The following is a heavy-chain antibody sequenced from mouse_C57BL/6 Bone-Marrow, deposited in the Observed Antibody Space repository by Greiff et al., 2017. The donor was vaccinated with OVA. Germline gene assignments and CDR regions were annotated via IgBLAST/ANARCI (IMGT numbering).Heavy chain of an antibody. CDR2: IRSKSNNYAT. Sequence: EVKLLESGGGLVQPKGSLKLSCAASGFSFNTYAMNWVRQAPGKGLEWVARIRSKSNNYATYYADSVKDRFTISRDDSESMLYLQMNNLKTEDTAMYYCVRPLNYEGYYAMDYWGQGTSVTVSS. D-gene: IGHD2-4*01. CDR1: GFSFNTYA. V-gene: IGHV10-1*01. J-gene: IGHJ4*01. CDR3: VRPLNYEGYYAMDY.